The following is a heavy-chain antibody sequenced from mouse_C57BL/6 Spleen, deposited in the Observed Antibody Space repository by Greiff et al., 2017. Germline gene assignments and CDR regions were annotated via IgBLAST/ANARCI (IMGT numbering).Heavy chain of an antibody. CDR1: GYAFSSYW. D-gene: IGHD2-2*01. CDR2: IYPGDGDT. Sequence: VKLVESGAELVKPGASVKISCKASGYAFSSYWMNWVKQRPGKGLEWIGQIYPGDGDTNYNGKFKGKATLTADKSSSTAYMQLSSLTSEDSAVYFCARLSTMVTTEFAYWGQGTLVTVSA. V-gene: IGHV1-80*01. J-gene: IGHJ3*01. CDR3: ARLSTMVTTEFAY.